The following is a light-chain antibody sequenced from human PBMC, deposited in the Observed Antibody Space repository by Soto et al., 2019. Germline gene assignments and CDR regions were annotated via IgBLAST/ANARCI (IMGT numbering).Light chain of an antibody. CDR3: GSWDSSLSAYV. Sequence: QSVMTQPPSVSAAPGQKVTISCSGSSSHIGGNSVSWYQQLPGTAPKLLIYDDNKRPSGIPDRFSGSKSGTSATLGITVFQTGDEADYYCGSWDSSLSAYVFGTGTKVTVL. J-gene: IGLJ1*01. CDR2: DDN. V-gene: IGLV1-51*01. CDR1: SSHIGGNS.